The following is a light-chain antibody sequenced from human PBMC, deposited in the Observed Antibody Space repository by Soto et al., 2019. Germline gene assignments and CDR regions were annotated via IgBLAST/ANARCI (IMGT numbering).Light chain of an antibody. CDR3: QSYDSSLTVV. CDR1: SSNIGAGYD. V-gene: IGLV1-40*01. Sequence: QSVLTQPPSVSGAPGQRGTISCTGSSSNIGAGYDVHWYQQFPGTTPKFLIYGNTNRPSGVPDRFSASKSGTSASLDITGLQAEDEAEYFCQSYDSSLTVVFGGGTKVNVL. CDR2: GNT. J-gene: IGLJ2*01.